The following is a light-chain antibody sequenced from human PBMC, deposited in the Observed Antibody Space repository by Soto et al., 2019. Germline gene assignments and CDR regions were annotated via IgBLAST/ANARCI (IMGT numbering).Light chain of an antibody. Sequence: QTVVTQEPSFSVSPGGTVTLTCGLSSGSVSTSYYPSWYQQTPGQAPRTLIYSTNTRSSGVPDRSSGSILGNKAALTITGAQADDESDYYCVLYMGSGMGVFGGGTKLTVL. CDR1: SGSVSTSYY. CDR2: STN. V-gene: IGLV8-61*01. CDR3: VLYMGSGMGV. J-gene: IGLJ2*01.